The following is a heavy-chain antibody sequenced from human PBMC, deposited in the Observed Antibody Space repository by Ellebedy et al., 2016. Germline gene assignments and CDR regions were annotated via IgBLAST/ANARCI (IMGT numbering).Heavy chain of an antibody. V-gene: IGHV1-8*02. CDR3: ARGFDGSGSYYYYGMDV. J-gene: IGHJ6*02. D-gene: IGHD3-10*01. CDR1: GYTFTNYG. CDR2: MNPNSGNT. Sequence: ASVKVSCKASGYTFTNYGISWVRQAPGQGLEWMGWMNPNSGNTGYAQKFQGRVTMTRNTSINTADMELSSLRSEDTAVYYCARGFDGSGSYYYYGMDVWGQGTTVTVS.